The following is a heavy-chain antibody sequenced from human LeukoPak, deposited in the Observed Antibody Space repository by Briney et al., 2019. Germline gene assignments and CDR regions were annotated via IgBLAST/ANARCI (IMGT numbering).Heavy chain of an antibody. CDR2: INPNSGGT. J-gene: IGHJ6*02. Sequence: ASVKVSCKASGYTFTGYYMHWVRQAPGRGLEWMGWINPNSGGTNYAQKFQGRVTMTRDTSISTAYMELSRLRSDDTAVYYCAREQVVVVPAGEYYYYGMDVWGQGTTVTVSS. V-gene: IGHV1-2*02. D-gene: IGHD2-2*01. CDR3: AREQVVVVPAGEYYYYGMDV. CDR1: GYTFTGYY.